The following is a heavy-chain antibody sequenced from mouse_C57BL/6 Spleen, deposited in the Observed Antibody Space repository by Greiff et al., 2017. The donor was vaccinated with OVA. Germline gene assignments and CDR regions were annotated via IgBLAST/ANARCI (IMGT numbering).Heavy chain of an antibody. Sequence: QVQLQQSGPELVKPGASVKISCKASGYAFSSSWMNWVKQRPGKGLEWIGRIYPGDGDTNYNGKFKGKATLTADKSSSTAYMQLSSLTSDDSAVYFCARAGYYGSSWYFDVWGTGTTVTVSS. J-gene: IGHJ1*03. V-gene: IGHV1-82*01. CDR3: ARAGYYGSSWYFDV. CDR2: IYPGDGDT. CDR1: GYAFSSSW. D-gene: IGHD1-1*01.